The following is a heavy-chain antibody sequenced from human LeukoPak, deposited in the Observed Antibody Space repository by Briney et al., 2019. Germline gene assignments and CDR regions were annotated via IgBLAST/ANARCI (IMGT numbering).Heavy chain of an antibody. V-gene: IGHV3-53*04. CDR3: ASGTDDAFDI. D-gene: IGHD1-1*01. CDR1: GFTVSSNY. J-gene: IGHJ3*02. Sequence: GGSLRLSCAASGFTVSSNYMSWVRQAPGKGLEWVSVIYSGGSTYYADSVKGRFTISRHNSESTLSLQMNSLRAEDTAVYYCASGTDDAFDIWGQGTMVTVSS. CDR2: IYSGGST.